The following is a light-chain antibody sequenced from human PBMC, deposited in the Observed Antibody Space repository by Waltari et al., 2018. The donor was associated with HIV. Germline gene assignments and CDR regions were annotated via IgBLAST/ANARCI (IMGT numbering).Light chain of an antibody. V-gene: IGLV1-44*01. CDR1: SSNIGSNP. Sequence: QSVLTQPPSASGTPGQRVTIPCSGSSSNIGSNPVNWYQQLPGTAPNLLMYMNNQRPSGVPDRFSGSKSGTSASLVISGLQSEDEGDYYCAAWDDSLKVVFGGGTKLTVL. J-gene: IGLJ3*02. CDR3: AAWDDSLKVV. CDR2: MNN.